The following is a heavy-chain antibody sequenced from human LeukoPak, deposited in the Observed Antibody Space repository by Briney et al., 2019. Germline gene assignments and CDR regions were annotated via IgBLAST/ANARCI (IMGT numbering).Heavy chain of an antibody. Sequence: SETLSLTCTVSGGSISSYYWSWIRQPPGKGLEWIGYIYYSGSTNYNPSLRSRVTISVDTSKNQFSLKLSSVTAADTAVYYCAREEGSYQLPSGRFDPWGQGTLVTVSS. J-gene: IGHJ5*02. CDR1: GGSISSYY. D-gene: IGHD2-2*01. CDR2: IYYSGST. V-gene: IGHV4-59*01. CDR3: AREEGSYQLPSGRFDP.